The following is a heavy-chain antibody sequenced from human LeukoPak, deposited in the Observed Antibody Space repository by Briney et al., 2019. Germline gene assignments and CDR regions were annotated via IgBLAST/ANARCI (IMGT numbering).Heavy chain of an antibody. D-gene: IGHD3-10*01. CDR1: GGSFSGYY. CDR3: AGHYYGSGSYIDY. J-gene: IGHJ4*02. V-gene: IGHV4-34*12. CDR2: IIYSGST. Sequence: NPSETLSLTCAVYGGSFSGYYWSWIRQSPGKGLEWIGQIIYSGSTNYNPSLKSRVTISVDTSKNQFSLKLSSVTAADTAVYYCAGHYYGSGSYIDYWGQGTLVTVSS.